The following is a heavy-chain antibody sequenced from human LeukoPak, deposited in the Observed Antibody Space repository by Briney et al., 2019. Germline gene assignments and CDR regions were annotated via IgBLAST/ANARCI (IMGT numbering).Heavy chain of an antibody. V-gene: IGHV4-34*01. J-gene: IGHJ4*02. CDR3: ARKGLYYDILTGYYPYYFDY. D-gene: IGHD3-9*01. Sequence: SETLSLTCAVYGGSFSGYYWSWIRQPPGKGLEWIGEINHSGSTNYNPSLKSRVTISVDTSKNQFSLKLSSVTAADTAVYYCARKGLYYDILTGYYPYYFDYWGQGTLVTVSS. CDR2: INHSGST. CDR1: GGSFSGYY.